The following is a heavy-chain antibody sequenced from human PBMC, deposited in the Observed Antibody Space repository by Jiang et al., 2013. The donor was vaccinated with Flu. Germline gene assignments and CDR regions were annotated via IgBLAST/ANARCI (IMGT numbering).Heavy chain of an antibody. D-gene: IGHD6-19*01. Sequence: GSGLVKPSETLSLTCAVYGGSFSGYYWSWIRQPPGKGLEWIGEINHSGSTNYNPSLKSRVTISVDTSKNQFSLKLSSVTAADTAVYYCARGRTRSGWQYPIDYWGQGTLVTVSS. J-gene: IGHJ4*02. CDR3: ARGRTRSGWQYPIDY. CDR1: GGSFSGYY. V-gene: IGHV4-34*01. CDR2: INHSGST.